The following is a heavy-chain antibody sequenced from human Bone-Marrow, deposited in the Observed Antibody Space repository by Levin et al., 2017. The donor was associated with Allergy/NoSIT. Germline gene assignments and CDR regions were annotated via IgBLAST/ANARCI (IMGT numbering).Heavy chain of an antibody. CDR2: IYYSGST. CDR1: GGSISSGDYY. Sequence: PSETLSLTCSVSGGSISSGDYYWSWIRQPPGKGLEWIGYIYYSGSTYYNPSLQSRISISSDTSKNQFSLRLSSVTAADTAVYYCARGGAGYSSFDFPFDFWGQGILVTVSS. V-gene: IGHV4-30-4*01. D-gene: IGHD5-12*01. CDR3: ARGGAGYSSFDFPFDF. J-gene: IGHJ4*02.